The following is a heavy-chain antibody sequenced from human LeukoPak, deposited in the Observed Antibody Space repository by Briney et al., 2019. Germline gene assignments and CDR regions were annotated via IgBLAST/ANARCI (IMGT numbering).Heavy chain of an antibody. CDR1: GFSFSNYD. D-gene: IGHD3-9*01. CDR2: IGNGGDT. Sequence: PGGSLRLSCAASGFSFSNYDMHWVRQATGKGLEWVSAIGNGGDTHYTGSVKGRFTISRENAKNSLYLQMNSLRAGDTAVYYCARGNILTGYDYWGQGTLVTASS. J-gene: IGHJ4*02. CDR3: ARGNILTGYDY. V-gene: IGHV3-13*04.